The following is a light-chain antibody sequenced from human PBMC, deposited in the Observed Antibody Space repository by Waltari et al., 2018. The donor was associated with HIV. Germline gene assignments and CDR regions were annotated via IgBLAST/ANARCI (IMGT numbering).Light chain of an antibody. V-gene: IGLV3-25*03. Sequence: SYALTQSPSVSVSPGQTATITCSGDALSKQYVYWYQQKPGRAPVLVMFKDTERPSGIPERFSGSTAGTKVTLTISDVQAEDEADYFCQSTDSTDSYVFGGGTTFTVL. CDR3: QSTDSTDSYV. CDR2: KDT. J-gene: IGLJ1*01. CDR1: ALSKQY.